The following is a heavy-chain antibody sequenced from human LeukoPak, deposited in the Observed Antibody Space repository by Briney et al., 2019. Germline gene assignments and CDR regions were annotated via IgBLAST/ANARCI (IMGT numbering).Heavy chain of an antibody. D-gene: IGHD7-27*01. J-gene: IGHJ6*03. V-gene: IGHV3-33*06. CDR3: AKDGDAGTSYYFYYMDV. Sequence: PGRSLRLSCAASGFTFSDYGMHWVRQAPGKGLEWVAVIWHDGSNKYYADSVQGRFTISRDSSKNTLYLQMNSLRAEDTAVYYCAKDGDAGTSYYFYYMDVWGKGTKVTVSS. CDR1: GFTFSDYG. CDR2: IWHDGSNK.